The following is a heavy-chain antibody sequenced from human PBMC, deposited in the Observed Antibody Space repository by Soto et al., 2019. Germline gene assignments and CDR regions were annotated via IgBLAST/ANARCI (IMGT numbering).Heavy chain of an antibody. Sequence: SGPNLENPTQTLALTCTFSGFALNTTRVGVGWIRQPPGKALEWLALIFWDDDKRYSPFLRNRLTITQDTSENQVVLTLTNMDPVDTARYYCAHESVVGNYFDYWGLGTLVTVSS. D-gene: IGHD6-13*01. J-gene: IGHJ4*02. V-gene: IGHV2-5*02. CDR2: IFWDDDK. CDR1: GFALNTTRVG. CDR3: AHESVVGNYFDY.